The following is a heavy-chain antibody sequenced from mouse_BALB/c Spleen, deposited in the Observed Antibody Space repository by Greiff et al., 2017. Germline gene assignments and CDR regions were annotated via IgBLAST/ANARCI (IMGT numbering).Heavy chain of an antibody. Sequence: VQLKESGAELVKPGASVKLSCTASGFNIKDTYMHWVKQRPEQGLEWIGRIDPANGNTKYDPKFQGKATITADTSSNTAYLQLSSLTSEDTAVYYCARYGDRYFDVWGAGTTVTVSS. V-gene: IGHV14-3*02. CDR1: GFNIKDTY. CDR3: ARYGDRYFDV. D-gene: IGHD1-1*02. CDR2: IDPANGNT. J-gene: IGHJ1*01.